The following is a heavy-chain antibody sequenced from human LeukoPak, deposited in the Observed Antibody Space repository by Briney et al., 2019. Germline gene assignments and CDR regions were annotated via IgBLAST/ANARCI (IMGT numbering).Heavy chain of an antibody. Sequence: GGSLRLSCVASGFIFNLHGMHWVRQSPGKGLEWIAFVRYDASKTYYADSLKGRFTISRDNSRNTVYLHMSSLEIEDTAVYYCVKSETSYPFDSWGQGTQVTVSS. CDR1: GFIFNLHG. J-gene: IGHJ5*01. V-gene: IGHV3-30*02. D-gene: IGHD2-2*01. CDR3: VKSETSYPFDS. CDR2: VRYDASKT.